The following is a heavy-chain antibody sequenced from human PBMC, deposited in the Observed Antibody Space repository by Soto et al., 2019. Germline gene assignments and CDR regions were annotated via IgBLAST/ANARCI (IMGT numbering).Heavy chain of an antibody. CDR2: ISNSGST. Sequence: SETLSLTCTVSGASISSYHWSWIRQPPGKGLEWIGNISNSGSTNYNPSLKSRVTISVDTSKNQFSLKLISVTAADTAVYHCAREIGYCTTTSCHAGPFYYYLDVWGKGTTVTVSS. CDR3: AREIGYCTTTSCHAGPFYYYLDV. CDR1: GASISSYH. D-gene: IGHD2-2*01. V-gene: IGHV4-59*01. J-gene: IGHJ6*03.